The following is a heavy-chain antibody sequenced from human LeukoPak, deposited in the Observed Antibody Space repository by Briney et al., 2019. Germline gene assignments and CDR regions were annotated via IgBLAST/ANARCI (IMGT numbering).Heavy chain of an antibody. Sequence: SETLSLTCSVSGGSITSSSYYWGWIRQSPEKGLEWIGSIYYTGGTHYSPSLKSRVTISVDTSKNQFSLKLSSVTAADTAVYYCARDILPSVVVGEAFRAFDIWGQGTMVTVSS. CDR1: GGSITSSSYY. J-gene: IGHJ3*02. V-gene: IGHV4-39*07. CDR3: ARDILPSVVVGEAFRAFDI. CDR2: IYYTGGT. D-gene: IGHD2-15*01.